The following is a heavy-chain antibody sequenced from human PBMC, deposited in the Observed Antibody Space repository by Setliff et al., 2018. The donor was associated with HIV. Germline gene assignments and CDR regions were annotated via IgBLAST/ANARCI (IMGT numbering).Heavy chain of an antibody. CDR2: ISTSGST. J-gene: IGHJ4*03. D-gene: IGHD6-13*01. CDR3: ARLVSSSWSYYFDS. CDR1: GDSTSSYY. Sequence: SETLSLTCPVSGDSTSSYYWSWIRQPPGKGLEWIGCISTSGSTNYNPSLKSRVTMSVDTSKNQFSLKLSSVTAADTAVYYCARLVSSSWSYYFDSWGRGTTVTVSS. V-gene: IGHV4-4*09.